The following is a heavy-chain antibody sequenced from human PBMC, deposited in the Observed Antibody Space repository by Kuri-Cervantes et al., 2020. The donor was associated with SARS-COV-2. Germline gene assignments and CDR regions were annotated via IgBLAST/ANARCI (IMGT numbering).Heavy chain of an antibody. CDR3: ATVLMVYAIGGMDV. CDR2: IYTSGST. Sequence: SETLSLTCTVSGGSISSYYWSWIRQPAGKGLEWIGRIYTSGSTNYNPSLKSRVTISVDTSKNQFSLKLSSVTAADTAVYYCATVLMVYAIGGMDVWGQGTTVTVSS. V-gene: IGHV4-4*07. D-gene: IGHD2-8*01. J-gene: IGHJ6*02. CDR1: GGSISSYY.